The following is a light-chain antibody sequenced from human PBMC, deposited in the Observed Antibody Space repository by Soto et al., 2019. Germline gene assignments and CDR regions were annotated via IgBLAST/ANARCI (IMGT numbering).Light chain of an antibody. V-gene: IGKV3-20*01. CDR1: QSVSSSY. Sequence: EIVLTQSPGTLSLSQGERATLSCRASQSVSSSYLAWYQQKPGQAPRLLIYGASSRATGIPDRFSGGGYGTDFTLTISRLEPEDFAVYYCQQYGGSPPLTFGGGTKVEIK. CDR3: QQYGGSPPLT. CDR2: GAS. J-gene: IGKJ4*01.